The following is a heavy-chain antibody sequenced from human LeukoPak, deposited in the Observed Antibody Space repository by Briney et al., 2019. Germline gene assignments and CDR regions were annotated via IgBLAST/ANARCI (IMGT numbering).Heavy chain of an antibody. V-gene: IGHV1-2*02. D-gene: IGHD3-3*01. CDR2: INPNSGGT. CDR3: ARDWPYYDFWSGYLYYYYMDV. Sequence: ASVNVSCKASGYTFTGYYMHWVRQAPGQGLEWMGWINPNSGGTNYAQKFQGRVTMTRDTSISTAYMELSRLRSDDTAVYYCARDWPYYDFWSGYLYYYYMDVWGKGTTVTVSS. CDR1: GYTFTGYY. J-gene: IGHJ6*03.